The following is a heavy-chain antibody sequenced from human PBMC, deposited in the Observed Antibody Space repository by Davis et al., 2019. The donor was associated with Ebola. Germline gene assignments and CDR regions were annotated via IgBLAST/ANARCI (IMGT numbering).Heavy chain of an antibody. CDR2: ISGSGDSA. CDR1: GFTFSHYA. CDR3: AKDMRAESYYDY. D-gene: IGHD3-10*01. J-gene: IGHJ4*02. V-gene: IGHV3-23*01. Sequence: GESLKISCAASGFTFSHYAMSWVRQAPGKGLEWVSGISGSGDSAYYTDSVKGRFTISRDNSKNTLYLQMNSLRAEDTAVYYCAKDMRAESYYDYWGQGTLVTVSS.